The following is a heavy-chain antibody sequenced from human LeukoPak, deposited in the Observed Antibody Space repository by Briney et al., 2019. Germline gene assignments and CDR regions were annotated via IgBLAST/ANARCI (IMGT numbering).Heavy chain of an antibody. D-gene: IGHD1-26*01. V-gene: IGHV3-7*05. CDR2: INQDGSEK. Sequence: GGSLRLSCAASGFTFSTYWMSWVRQGPGKGLEWVANINQDGSEKDCVDSVKGRFSISRDNAKNSLYLQMNSLRADDTAVYYCARLKVGSGGYYFHDFWGQGTLVTVSS. J-gene: IGHJ4*02. CDR1: GFTFSTYW. CDR3: ARLKVGSGGYYFHDF.